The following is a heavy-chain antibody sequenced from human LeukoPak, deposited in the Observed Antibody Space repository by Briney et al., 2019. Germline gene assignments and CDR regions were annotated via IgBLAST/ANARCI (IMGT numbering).Heavy chain of an antibody. D-gene: IGHD6-19*01. J-gene: IGHJ4*02. CDR3: ARDGTIRRTYSSGWYGGY. Sequence: GASVKVSCKVSGYTLTELSMHWVRQAPGKGLEWMGGFDPEDGETIYAQKFQGRVTMTEDTSTDTAYMELSSLRSEDTAVYYCARDGTIRRTYSSGWYGGYWGQGTLVTVSS. CDR1: GYTLTELS. CDR2: FDPEDGET. V-gene: IGHV1-24*01.